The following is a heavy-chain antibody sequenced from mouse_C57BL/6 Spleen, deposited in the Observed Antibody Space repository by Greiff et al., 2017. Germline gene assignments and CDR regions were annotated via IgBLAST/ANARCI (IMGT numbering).Heavy chain of an antibody. V-gene: IGHV1-52*01. Sequence: QVQLQQPGAELVRPGSSVKLSCKASGYTFTSYWMHWVKQRPIQGLEWIGNIDPSDSETHYNQKFKDKATLTVDKSSSTAYMQLSSLTSEDSAVYYCASRRIYSNYVGYFDVWGTGTTVTVSS. CDR1: GYTFTSYW. J-gene: IGHJ1*03. CDR3: ASRRIYSNYVGYFDV. D-gene: IGHD2-5*01. CDR2: IDPSDSET.